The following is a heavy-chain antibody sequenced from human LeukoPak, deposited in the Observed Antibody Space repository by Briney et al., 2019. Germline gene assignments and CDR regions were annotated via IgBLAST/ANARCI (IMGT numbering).Heavy chain of an antibody. J-gene: IGHJ6*02. V-gene: IGHV3-11*06. CDR3: ARVGFLTTVTPRGEDV. CDR2: ISSSSSYI. CDR1: GFTFSDYY. D-gene: IGHD4-17*01. Sequence: GGSLRLSCAASGFTFSDYYMSWIRQAPGKGLEWVSYISSSSSYIYYADSVKGRFTISRDNAKNSLYLQMNSLRAEDTAVYYCARVGFLTTVTPRGEDVWGQGTTVTVSS.